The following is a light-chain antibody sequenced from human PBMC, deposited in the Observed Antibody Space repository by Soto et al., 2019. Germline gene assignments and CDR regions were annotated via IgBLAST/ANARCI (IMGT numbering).Light chain of an antibody. J-gene: IGKJ1*01. CDR3: QHYNSYSEA. CDR2: KAS. CDR1: QSISGW. Sequence: DIQMTQSPSTLSASVGDRVTITCRASQSISGWLAWYQQKPGKAPKLLIYKASTLKSGVPSRFSGSGSGTEFTLTIVSLQPDDFATYYCQHYNSYSEAFGQGTKVDIK. V-gene: IGKV1-5*03.